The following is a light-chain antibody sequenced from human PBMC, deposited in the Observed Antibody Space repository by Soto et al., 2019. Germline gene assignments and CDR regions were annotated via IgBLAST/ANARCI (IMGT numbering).Light chain of an antibody. J-gene: IGLJ1*01. V-gene: IGLV1-51*01. CDR3: GTWDNGLSVYV. Sequence: QSVLTQPPSVSAAPGQKVTISCSGSSSNIGNNYVSWYQQLPGTAPKLLIYDNNKRPSGIPDRFSGFKSGTSATLGITGLQTGAEADYYCGTWDNGLSVYVFGTGTKVTVL. CDR1: SSNIGNNY. CDR2: DNN.